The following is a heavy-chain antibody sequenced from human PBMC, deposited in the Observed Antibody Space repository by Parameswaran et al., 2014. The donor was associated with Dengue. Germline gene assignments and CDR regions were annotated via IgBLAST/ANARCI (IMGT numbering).Heavy chain of an antibody. J-gene: IGHJ4*02. CDR3: ARDGDGSSGSYSGSFDY. D-gene: IGHD1-26*01. CDR2: INPNSGGT. Sequence: WVRQAPGQGLEWMGWINPNSGGTNYAQKFQGWVTMTRDTSISTAYMELSRLRSDDTAVYYCARDGDGSSGSYSGSFDYWGQGTLVTVSS. V-gene: IGHV1-2*04.